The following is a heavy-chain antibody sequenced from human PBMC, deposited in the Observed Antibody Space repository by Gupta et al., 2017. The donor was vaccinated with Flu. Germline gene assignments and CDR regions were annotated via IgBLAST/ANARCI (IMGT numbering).Heavy chain of an antibody. D-gene: IGHD2-15*01. J-gene: IGHJ6*02. CDR3: AGETNRGASGGKVNYSGVDA. CDR1: GFNFGPYG. Sequence: QVRLVESGGGVLQTGKSLRLSCAASGFNFGPYGLQWVRQAPGKGLEWLAVIWFDGSNASYADAVKGRFSVSRDNADNIVYLQLNRLTVEDTAIYYCAGETNRGASGGKVNYSGVDAWGLGTTVTVTS. V-gene: IGHV3-33*01. CDR2: IWFDGSNA.